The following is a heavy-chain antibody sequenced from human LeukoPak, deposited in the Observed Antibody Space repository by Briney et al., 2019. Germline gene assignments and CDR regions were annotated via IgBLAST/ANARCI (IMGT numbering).Heavy chain of an antibody. V-gene: IGHV3-33*01. CDR2: IWYDGSNK. J-gene: IGHJ3*02. CDR3: AREGIDHWAAFDI. D-gene: IGHD1-14*01. Sequence: PGGSLRLSCAASGFTFSSYGMHWVRQAPGKGLEWVAVIWYDGSNKYYADSVKGRFTISRDNSKNTLYLQMNSLRAEDTAVYYCAREGIDHWAAFDIWGQGTMVTVSS. CDR1: GFTFSSYG.